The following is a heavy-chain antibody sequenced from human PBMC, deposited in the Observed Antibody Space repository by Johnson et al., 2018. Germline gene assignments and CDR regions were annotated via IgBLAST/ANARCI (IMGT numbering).Heavy chain of an antibody. CDR1: GGSISSNY. D-gene: IGHD4-17*01. Sequence: QVQLRESGPGLVKPTETLSLTCIVSGGSISSNYWSWIRQPPGEGWEWMGYIYDSVATNSNPPLKSRVTISGDTSKNQFSLKLSSVTVADTAVDYCARGGAVTSPDYYYMDVWGKGTTVTVSS. J-gene: IGHJ6*03. V-gene: IGHV4-59*01. CDR2: IYDSVAT. CDR3: ARGGAVTSPDYYYMDV.